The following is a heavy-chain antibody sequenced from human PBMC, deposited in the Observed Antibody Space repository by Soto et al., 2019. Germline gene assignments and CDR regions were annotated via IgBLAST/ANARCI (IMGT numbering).Heavy chain of an antibody. CDR3: ARSKRYFDSTGIY. Sequence: PSETLSLTCAVYGGSFSGYYWSWIRQPPGKGLEWIGEINHSGSTNYNPSLKSRVIISVDTSKNQFSLKLSSVTAADTAVYYCARSKRYFDSTGIYWGQGTLVTVS. CDR2: INHSGST. V-gene: IGHV4-34*01. J-gene: IGHJ4*02. CDR1: GGSFSGYY. D-gene: IGHD3-9*01.